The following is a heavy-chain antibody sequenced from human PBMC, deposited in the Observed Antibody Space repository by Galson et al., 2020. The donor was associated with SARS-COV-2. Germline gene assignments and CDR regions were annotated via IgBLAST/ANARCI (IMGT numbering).Heavy chain of an antibody. CDR3: TTDTRVKAGIAELYPEYFQH. CDR1: GFTFSNAW. CDR2: IKSKTDGGTT. Sequence: GGSLRLSCAASGFTFSNAWMSWVRQAPGKGLEWVGRIKSKTDGGTTDYAAPVKGRFTISRDDSKNTLYLQMNSLKTEDTAVYYCTTDTRVKAGIAELYPEYFQHWGQGTLVTVSS. J-gene: IGHJ1*01. D-gene: IGHD6-13*01. V-gene: IGHV3-15*01.